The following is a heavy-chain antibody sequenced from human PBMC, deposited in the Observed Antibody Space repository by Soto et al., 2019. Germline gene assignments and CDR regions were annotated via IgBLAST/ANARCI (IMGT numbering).Heavy chain of an antibody. CDR3: ARDHHRYSGYDYVDY. CDR2: ISSSSSYT. D-gene: IGHD5-12*01. J-gene: IGHJ4*02. CDR1: GFTFSDYY. V-gene: IGHV3-11*05. Sequence: QVQLVESGGGLVKPGGSLRLSCAASGFTFSDYYMSWIRQAPGKGLEWVSYISSSSSYTNYADSVKGRFTISRDNAKNSLYLQMNSLRAEDTAVYYCARDHHRYSGYDYVDYWGQGTLFTVSS.